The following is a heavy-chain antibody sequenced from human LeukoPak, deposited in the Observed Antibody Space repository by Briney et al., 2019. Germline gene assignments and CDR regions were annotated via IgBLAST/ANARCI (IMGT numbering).Heavy chain of an antibody. CDR1: GGSISSGGYY. CDR3: AREDFWSGFDP. CDR2: IYHSGST. D-gene: IGHD3-3*01. V-gene: IGHV4-30-2*01. J-gene: IGHJ5*02. Sequence: PSQTLSLTCTVSGGSISSGGYYWSWIRQPPGKGLEWIGYIYHSGSTYYNPSLKSRVTISVDRSKNQFSLKLSSVTAADTAVYYCAREDFWSGFDPWGQGTLVTVSS.